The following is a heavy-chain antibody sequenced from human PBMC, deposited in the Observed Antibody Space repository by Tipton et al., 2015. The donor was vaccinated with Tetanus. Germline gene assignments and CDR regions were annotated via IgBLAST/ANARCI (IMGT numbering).Heavy chain of an antibody. CDR3: ARIHDYWSGYFDF. CDR1: GGSINSVNYY. CDR2: ILYGKST. V-gene: IGHV4-61*01. Sequence: TLSLTCTVSGGSINSVNYYWSWVRQPPGKGLEYIGYILYGKSTHYNPSLESRLSISADPAKNQFSLRLTSVTAADTAVYYCARIHDYWSGYFDFWGQGTLVTVSP. J-gene: IGHJ4*02. D-gene: IGHD3-3*01.